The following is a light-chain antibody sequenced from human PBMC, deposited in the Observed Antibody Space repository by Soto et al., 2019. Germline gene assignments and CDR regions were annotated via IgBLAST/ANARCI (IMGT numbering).Light chain of an antibody. CDR3: SSYANNRTLVV. J-gene: IGLJ2*01. V-gene: IGLV2-14*01. CDR2: EVT. Sequence: QSALTQPASVSGSPGQSITISCTGSISDVGGYNSVSWYQQHPGKAPKLMIYEVTDRPSGVSNRFSGSKSGNTASLTISGLQAEDEAEYHCSSYANNRTLVVFGGGTKLTVL. CDR1: ISDVGGYNS.